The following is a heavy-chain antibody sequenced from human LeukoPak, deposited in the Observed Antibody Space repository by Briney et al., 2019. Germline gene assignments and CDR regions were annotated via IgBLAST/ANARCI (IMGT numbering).Heavy chain of an antibody. CDR3: ARGRAAAGYYYFDY. CDR1: GFTFSDYN. Sequence: GGSLRLSCAASGFTFSDYNMHWVRQPPGKGLDWVGLVSPDGNKKYYADSVKGRFTISRDNTKNTLYLQMNSLRAEDTAAYYCARGRAAAGYYYFDYWGQGTLVTVSS. CDR2: VSPDGNKK. D-gene: IGHD6-13*01. J-gene: IGHJ4*02. V-gene: IGHV3-30-3*01.